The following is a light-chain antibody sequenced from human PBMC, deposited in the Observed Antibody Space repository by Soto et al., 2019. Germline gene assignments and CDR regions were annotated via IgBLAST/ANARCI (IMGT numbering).Light chain of an antibody. CDR1: QDIRSW. CDR3: QQSNSFPPD. V-gene: IGKV1D-12*01. J-gene: IGKJ2*01. Sequence: DIPMTQSPSSVSASVGDRVTITCRASQDIRSWLAWYQQKPGKAPKLLIYAASNLQSGVPLRFSGSGSGTDFTLTINSLQPEDCATYYCQQSNSFPPDFGQGTKLEIK. CDR2: AAS.